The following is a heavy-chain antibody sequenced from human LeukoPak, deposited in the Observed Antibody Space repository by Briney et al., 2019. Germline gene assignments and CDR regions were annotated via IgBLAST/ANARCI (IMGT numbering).Heavy chain of an antibody. CDR1: GFTVSNCW. CDR2: MKPDGSEK. Sequence: GGSLRLSCAASGFTVSNCWMSWVRQAPGKGLEWVANMKPDGSEKNYVDSVKGRFTISRDNAKNSLYLQMNSLRAEDTAVYYCARSFDYVWGRDWGQGTLVTVSS. V-gene: IGHV3-7*01. CDR3: ARSFDYVWGRD. J-gene: IGHJ4*02. D-gene: IGHD3-16*01.